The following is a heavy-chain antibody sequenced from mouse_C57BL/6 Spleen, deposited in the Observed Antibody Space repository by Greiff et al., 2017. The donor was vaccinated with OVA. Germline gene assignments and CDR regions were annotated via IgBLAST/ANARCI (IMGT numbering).Heavy chain of an antibody. Sequence: QVQLKESGPELVKPGASVKISCKASGYAFSSSWMNWVKQRPGKGLEWIGRIYPGDGDTNYNGKFKGKATLTADKSSSTAYMQLSSLTSEDSAVYFCAKFYDYDGAYWGQGTLVTVSA. CDR2: IYPGDGDT. D-gene: IGHD2-4*01. V-gene: IGHV1-82*01. CDR1: GYAFSSSW. CDR3: AKFYDYDGAY. J-gene: IGHJ3*01.